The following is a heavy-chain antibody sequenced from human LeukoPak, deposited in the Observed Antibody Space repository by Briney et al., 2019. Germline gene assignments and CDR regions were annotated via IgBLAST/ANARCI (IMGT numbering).Heavy chain of an antibody. CDR3: TTAGPSGSYYEIVNY. CDR2: VKSKTDGGTT. Sequence: GGSLRLSCAASGFTFRNAWMSWVRQAPGMGVGWVGRVKSKTDGGTTDYAAPVKGRFTISRDDSKNTLYLQMNGLKTDDTAVYYCTTAGPSGSYYEIVNYWGQGTLVTVSS. J-gene: IGHJ4*02. D-gene: IGHD1-26*01. V-gene: IGHV3-15*01. CDR1: GFTFRNAW.